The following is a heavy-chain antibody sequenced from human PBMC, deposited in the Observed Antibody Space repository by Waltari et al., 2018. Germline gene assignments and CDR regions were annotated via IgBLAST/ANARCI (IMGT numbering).Heavy chain of an antibody. V-gene: IGHV4-39*07. CDR2: IYYSGST. Sequence: QLQLQESGPGLVKPSETLSLTCTVSGGSISSSSYYWGWIRQPPGKGLEWIGSIYYSGSTYYNPSLKSRVTISVDTSKNQFSLKLSSVTAADTAVYYCARDVPNYDFWSDRIGIFDYWGQGTLVTVSS. D-gene: IGHD3-3*01. CDR3: ARDVPNYDFWSDRIGIFDY. CDR1: GGSISSSSYY. J-gene: IGHJ4*02.